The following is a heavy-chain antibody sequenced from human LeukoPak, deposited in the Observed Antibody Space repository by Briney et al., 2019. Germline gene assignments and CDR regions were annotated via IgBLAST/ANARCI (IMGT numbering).Heavy chain of an antibody. D-gene: IGHD2-2*01. V-gene: IGHV4-59*08. J-gene: IGHJ4*02. CDR3: ARLPNCSSTSCYRGAFDY. Sequence: SETLSLTCTVSGASITSYYWSWIRQPPGKGLEWIGYIYHSGSTTYNPSLKSRVTISVDTSKNQFSLKLSSVTAADTAVYYCARLPNCSSTSCYRGAFDYWGQGTLVTVSS. CDR2: IYHSGST. CDR1: GASITSYY.